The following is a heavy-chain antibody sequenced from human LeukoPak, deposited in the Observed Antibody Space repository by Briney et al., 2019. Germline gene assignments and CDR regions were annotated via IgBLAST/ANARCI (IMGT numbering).Heavy chain of an antibody. Sequence: ASVKVSCKASGYTFIGYYIHWVRQAPGQGLEWMGWINPNSGGTKYAQEFQGRVTMTRDTSIITAYMELSRLGSDDTAVYYCAGDLMITFGGLIDNGRLDYWGLGTLVTVSS. CDR3: AGDLMITFGGLIDNGRLDY. V-gene: IGHV1-2*02. D-gene: IGHD3-16*02. CDR2: INPNSGGT. CDR1: GYTFIGYY. J-gene: IGHJ4*02.